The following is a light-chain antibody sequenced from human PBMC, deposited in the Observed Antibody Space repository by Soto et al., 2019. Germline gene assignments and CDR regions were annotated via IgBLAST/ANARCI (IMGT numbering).Light chain of an antibody. CDR1: QTVGSGF. V-gene: IGKV3-20*01. Sequence: EVVLTQSPGTLSLSPGERAPLSCRASQTVGSGFIAWYQQRDGQSPRLLIYAGSARAIGIPDRFSGGGSGTDFTLTISRLEPEDFAVYYCQQYGHSPRTFGQGTKVEVK. CDR2: AGS. CDR3: QQYGHSPRT. J-gene: IGKJ1*01.